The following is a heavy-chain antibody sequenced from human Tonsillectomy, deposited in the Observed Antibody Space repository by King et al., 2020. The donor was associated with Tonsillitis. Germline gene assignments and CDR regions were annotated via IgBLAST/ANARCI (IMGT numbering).Heavy chain of an antibody. D-gene: IGHD3-3*01. Sequence: VQLVESGGGLVQPGGSLRLSCAASGFTFSSYAMSWVRQAPGKGLEGVSAISGSGGSTYYADAVKGRFTISRDNSKNTLYLQMNSLRAEDTAVYYCAKGVGEVITIFGVVIPAFDIWGQGTMVTVSS. CDR1: GFTFSSYA. J-gene: IGHJ3*02. CDR3: AKGVGEVITIFGVVIPAFDI. V-gene: IGHV3-23*04. CDR2: ISGSGGST.